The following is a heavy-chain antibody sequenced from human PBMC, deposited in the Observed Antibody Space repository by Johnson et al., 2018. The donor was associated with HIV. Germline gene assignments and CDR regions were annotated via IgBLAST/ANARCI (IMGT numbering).Heavy chain of an antibody. CDR2: INSDGSST. V-gene: IGHV3-74*01. CDR3: ARLRGYSGYDSFDI. CDR1: GFTFSSYW. Sequence: VQLVESGGGLVQPGGSLRLSCAASGFTFSSYWMHWVRQAPGKGLVWVSRINSDGSSTSYADSVKGRFTISRDNAKNTLYLQMNSLRAEDTALYYCARLRGYSGYDSFDIWGQGTMVTVSS. J-gene: IGHJ3*02. D-gene: IGHD5-12*01.